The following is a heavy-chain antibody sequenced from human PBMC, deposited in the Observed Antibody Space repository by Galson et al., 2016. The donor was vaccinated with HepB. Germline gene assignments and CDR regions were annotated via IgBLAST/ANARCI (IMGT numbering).Heavy chain of an antibody. D-gene: IGHD6-19*01. CDR1: GGSVSSGSYS. Sequence: SETLSLTCTVSGGSVSSGSYSWSWIRQPPGKGVEWIGYLSYSGSSNYNPSLKSRATISIDPSKNQFSLKVNSVTAADTAVYYCVKPIVAGSISRGFDLWGRGTLVTVSS. CDR3: VKPIVAGSISRGFDL. J-gene: IGHJ2*01. CDR2: LSYSGSS. V-gene: IGHV4-61*01.